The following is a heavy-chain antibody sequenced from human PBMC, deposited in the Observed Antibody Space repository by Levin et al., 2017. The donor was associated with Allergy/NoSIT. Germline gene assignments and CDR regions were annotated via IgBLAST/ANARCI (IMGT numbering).Heavy chain of an antibody. CDR1: GGSISSYY. D-gene: IGHD6-6*01. CDR2: IYTSGST. J-gene: IGHJ5*02. Sequence: PSETLSLTCTVSGGSISSYYWSWIRQPAGKGLEWIGRIYTSGSTNYNPSLKSRVTMSVDTSKNQFSLKLSSVTAADTAVYYCAILQYSSSSGWFDPWGQGTLVTVSS. CDR3: AILQYSSSSGWFDP. V-gene: IGHV4-4*07.